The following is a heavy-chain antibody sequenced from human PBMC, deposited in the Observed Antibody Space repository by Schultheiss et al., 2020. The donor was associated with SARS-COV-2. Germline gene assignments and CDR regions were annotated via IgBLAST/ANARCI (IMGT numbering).Heavy chain of an antibody. CDR2: IYYSGST. V-gene: IGHV4-59*12. Sequence: SETLSLTCTVSGGSISSYYWSWIRQPPGKGLEWIGYIYYSGSTYYNPSLNSRVTISVDTSKNQFSLKLSSVTAADTAVYYCARDRTPTVTLPFDPWGQGTLVTVSS. CDR3: ARDRTPTVTLPFDP. D-gene: IGHD4-17*01. J-gene: IGHJ5*02. CDR1: GGSISSYY.